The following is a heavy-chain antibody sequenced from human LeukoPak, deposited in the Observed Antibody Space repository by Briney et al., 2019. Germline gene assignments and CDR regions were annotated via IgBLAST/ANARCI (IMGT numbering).Heavy chain of an antibody. V-gene: IGHV1-2*04. D-gene: IGHD6-13*01. CDR3: ARDALPSGGQQQYNWFDP. CDR1: GYTFTSYD. J-gene: IGHJ5*02. CDR2: INPNSGGT. Sequence: ASVKVSCKASGYTFTSYDINWVRQAPGQGLEWMGWINPNSGGTNYAQKFQGWVTMTRDTSISTAYMELSRLRSDDTAVYYCARDALPSGGQQQYNWFDPWGQGTLVTVSS.